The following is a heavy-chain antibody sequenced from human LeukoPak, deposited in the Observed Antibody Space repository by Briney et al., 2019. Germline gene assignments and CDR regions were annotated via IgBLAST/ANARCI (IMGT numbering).Heavy chain of an antibody. D-gene: IGHD1-26*01. CDR3: AKLIKLSGSSHVDY. Sequence: GGSLRLSCAASGFTFSTYGMHWVRQAPGKGLEWVALISYDGSNKYYADSVKGRFTISRDNSKNTLYLQMNSLRVEDTAVYYCAKLIKLSGSSHVDYWGQGTLVTVSS. V-gene: IGHV3-30*18. CDR2: ISYDGSNK. CDR1: GFTFSTYG. J-gene: IGHJ4*02.